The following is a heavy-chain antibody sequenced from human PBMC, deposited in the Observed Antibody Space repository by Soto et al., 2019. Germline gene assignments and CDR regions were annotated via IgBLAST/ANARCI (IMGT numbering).Heavy chain of an antibody. CDR2: IYHSGST. V-gene: IGHV4-30-2*01. CDR3: ARDQREGNWFDP. Sequence: QLQLQESGSGLVRPSQTLSLTCAVSGGSISSGGYSWNWIRQPPGKGLEWIGYIYHSGSTLYNPAHKSRVTISVDKSKNQFSLKLSSVTAADTALYYCARDQREGNWFDPWGQGTLVTVSS. CDR1: GGSISSGGYS. J-gene: IGHJ5*02.